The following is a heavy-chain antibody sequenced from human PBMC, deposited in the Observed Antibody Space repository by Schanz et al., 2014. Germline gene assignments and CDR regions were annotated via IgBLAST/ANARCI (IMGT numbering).Heavy chain of an antibody. V-gene: IGHV1-3*04. CDR1: EYSFTSYS. CDR3: ARSAGRDFWSGYYTRFDY. J-gene: IGHJ4*02. Sequence: QVHLVQSGAEAKRPGASVKVSCKASEYSFTSYSMHWVRQAPGQRLEWMGWINTDSGDTKYSQNVQGRVTMTADTSTKTAYMELRSLRSDDTAVYYCARSAGRDFWSGYYTRFDYWGQGTLVTVSS. CDR2: INTDSGDT. D-gene: IGHD3-3*01.